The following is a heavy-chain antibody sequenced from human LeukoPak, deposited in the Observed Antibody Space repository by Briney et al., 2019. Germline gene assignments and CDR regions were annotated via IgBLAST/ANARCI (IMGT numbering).Heavy chain of an antibody. D-gene: IGHD4-17*01. CDR1: GYTFTDYH. CDR3: ARDRDYGDAFDI. Sequence: ASVKVSCKASGYTFTDYHIHWVREAPGQGLEWMGWINPNSGGTNYAQKFQGRVTMTRDTSISTAYMELSRLRSDDTAVYYCARDRDYGDAFDIWGQGTMVTVSS. CDR2: INPNSGGT. V-gene: IGHV1-2*02. J-gene: IGHJ3*02.